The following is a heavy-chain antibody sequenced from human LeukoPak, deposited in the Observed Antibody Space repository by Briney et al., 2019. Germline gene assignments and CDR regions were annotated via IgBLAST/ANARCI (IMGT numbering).Heavy chain of an antibody. CDR3: ARIDEKGIAVAGSLLE. D-gene: IGHD6-19*01. V-gene: IGHV1-2*02. CDR2: INPNTGDT. CDR1: GYTFTAYY. J-gene: IGHJ4*02. Sequence: GASVKVSCKASGYTFTAYYIHWVRQAPGQGLEWMGWINPNTGDTNYALKFQDRVTMNGDTSITTAYMVLTRLRSDDTAVYYCARIDEKGIAVAGSLLEWGQGTLVTVSS.